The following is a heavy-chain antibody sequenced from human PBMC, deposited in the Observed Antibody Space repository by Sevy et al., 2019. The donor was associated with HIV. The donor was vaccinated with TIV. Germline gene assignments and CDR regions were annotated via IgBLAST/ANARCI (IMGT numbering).Heavy chain of an antibody. V-gene: IGHV4-31*03. CDR2: IYYSGTT. Sequence: SETLSLTCTVSGGSISSGGYYWTWIRQHPGKGLELIGYIYYSGTTYYNPSLKSRVTISVDTSKNQFSLKLSSVTAADTAVYYCARWHDFWSGYYTGYYYGMDVWGQGTTVTVSS. CDR3: ARWHDFWSGYYTGYYYGMDV. D-gene: IGHD3-3*01. CDR1: GGSISSGGYY. J-gene: IGHJ6*02.